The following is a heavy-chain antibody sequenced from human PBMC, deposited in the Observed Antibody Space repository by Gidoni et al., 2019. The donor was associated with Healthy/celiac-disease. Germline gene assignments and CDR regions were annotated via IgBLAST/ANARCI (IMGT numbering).Heavy chain of an antibody. CDR1: GFTFSSYW. J-gene: IGHJ6*02. D-gene: IGHD2-15*01. CDR2: IKQDGSEK. V-gene: IGHV3-7*03. Sequence: EVPLVESGGGLVQPGGSLRRSCAASGFTFSSYWMSWVRQAPGKGLEWVANIKQDGSEKYYVDSVKGRFTISRDNAKNSLYLQMNSLRAEDTAVYYCARDVILPSLLYYYGMDVWGQGTTVTVSS. CDR3: ARDVILPSLLYYYGMDV.